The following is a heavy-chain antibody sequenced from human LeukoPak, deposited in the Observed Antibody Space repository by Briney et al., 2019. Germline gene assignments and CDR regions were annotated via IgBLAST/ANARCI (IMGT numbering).Heavy chain of an antibody. CDR3: ARDGLWFGESYYFDY. CDR2: ISYDGSNK. J-gene: IGHJ4*02. D-gene: IGHD3-10*01. V-gene: IGHV3-30*04. Sequence: PGRSPRLSCAASGFTFSSYAMHWVGQAPGKGLEWVAVISYDGSNKYYADSVKGRFTISRDNSKNTLYLQMNSLRAEDTAVYYCARDGLWFGESYYFDYWGQGTLVTVSS. CDR1: GFTFSSYA.